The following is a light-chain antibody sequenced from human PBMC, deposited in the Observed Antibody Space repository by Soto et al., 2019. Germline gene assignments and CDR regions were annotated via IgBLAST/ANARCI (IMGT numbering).Light chain of an antibody. J-gene: IGKJ5*01. CDR1: QSVSSSY. CDR3: QQYDSSPIT. CDR2: GAS. V-gene: IGKV3-20*01. Sequence: EIVLTQSPGTLSLSPGERATLSCRASQSVSSSYLAWYQQKPGQAPRLLINGASSRATGIPDRFSGSGSGTDFTLTISRLEPEDLAVYYCQQYDSSPITFGQGTRLEIK.